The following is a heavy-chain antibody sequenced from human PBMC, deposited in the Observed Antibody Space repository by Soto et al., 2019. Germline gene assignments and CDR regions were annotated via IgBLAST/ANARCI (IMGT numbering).Heavy chain of an antibody. CDR2: MNPNSGNT. J-gene: IGHJ6*02. Sequence: GASVKVSCKASGYTFTSYDINWVRQATGQGLEWMGWMNPNSGNTGYAQKFQGRVTVTRNTSISTAYMELSSLRSEDTAVYYCARGRGKAYCGGDCYSYYYYGMDVWGQGTTVTVSS. CDR3: ARGRGKAYCGGDCYSYYYYGMDV. D-gene: IGHD2-21*02. V-gene: IGHV1-8*01. CDR1: GYTFTSYD.